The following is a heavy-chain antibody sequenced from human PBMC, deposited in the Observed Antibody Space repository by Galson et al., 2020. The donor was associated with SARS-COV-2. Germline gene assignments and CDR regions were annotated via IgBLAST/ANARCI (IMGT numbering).Heavy chain of an antibody. CDR2: IHSSGNT. CDR1: GDSITTDDFY. D-gene: IGHD4-17*01. V-gene: IGHV4-30-4*01. CDR3: ARTSSTATREYYFDC. J-gene: IGHJ4*02. Sequence: SETLSLTCTVSGDSITTDDFYWSWIRQTPGPGLEWIGDIHSSGNTYYNPSLMSRGIISVDTSKNQFSLRLSSVTAADTAVYFCARTSSTATREYYFDCWGQGTLVSVSS.